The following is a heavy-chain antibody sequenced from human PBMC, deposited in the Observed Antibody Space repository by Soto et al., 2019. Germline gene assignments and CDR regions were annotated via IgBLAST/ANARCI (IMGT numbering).Heavy chain of an antibody. D-gene: IGHD2-15*01. Sequence: GGSLRLSCAASGFTFSSYAMSWVRQAPGKGLEWVSAISGSGGSTYYADSVKGRFTISRDNSKNTLYLQMNSLRAEDTAVYYCENAIANVVVVADIQNAFDIWGQGTMVTVSS. V-gene: IGHV3-23*01. CDR2: ISGSGGST. CDR1: GFTFSSYA. J-gene: IGHJ3*02. CDR3: ENAIANVVVVADIQNAFDI.